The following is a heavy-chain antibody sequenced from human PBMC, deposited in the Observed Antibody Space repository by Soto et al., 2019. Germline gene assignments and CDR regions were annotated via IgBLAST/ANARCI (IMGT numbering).Heavy chain of an antibody. Sequence: EVKLVESGGGLVQPGRSLRLFCVASGFTSDDYAMHWVRQAPGKGLEWVAGIYWNSNRIDYGDSVKGRFTISRDNAEKSLYLQMNSLRPEDTAMYFCLKDVMPGGADCWGQGTLVTVSS. J-gene: IGHJ4*02. CDR3: LKDVMPGGADC. CDR2: IYWNSNRI. D-gene: IGHD3-16*01. CDR1: GFTSDDYA. V-gene: IGHV3-9*02.